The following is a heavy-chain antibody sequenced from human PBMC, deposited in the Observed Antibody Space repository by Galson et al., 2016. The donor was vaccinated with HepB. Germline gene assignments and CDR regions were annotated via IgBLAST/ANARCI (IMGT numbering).Heavy chain of an antibody. CDR3: ARGPTLYYDSSGYSLDY. CDR1: GFTFRTYA. J-gene: IGHJ4*02. Sequence: SLRLSCAASGFTFRTYAMHWVRQAPGKGLEWVAVISYDGSEKNYANSVKSRVTISRDNSKNTLYLQMNSLRAEDTAVYYCARGPTLYYDSSGYSLDYWGQGDLVTVSS. D-gene: IGHD3-22*01. V-gene: IGHV3-30-3*01. CDR2: ISYDGSEK.